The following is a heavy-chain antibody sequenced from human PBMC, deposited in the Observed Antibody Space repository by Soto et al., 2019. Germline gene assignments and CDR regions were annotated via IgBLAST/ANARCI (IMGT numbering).Heavy chain of an antibody. CDR3: ARDGSITGTTTDYYYYYGMDV. V-gene: IGHV1-3*05. D-gene: IGHD1-20*01. Sequence: QVQLVQSGAEEKKPGASVKVSCKASGYTFTSYAMHWVRQAPGQRLEWMGWINAGNGNTKYSQKCRGRVTITRDTSASTAYMELSSLRSEDTAVYYCARDGSITGTTTDYYYYYGMDVWGQGTTVTVSS. J-gene: IGHJ6*02. CDR2: INAGNGNT. CDR1: GYTFTSYA.